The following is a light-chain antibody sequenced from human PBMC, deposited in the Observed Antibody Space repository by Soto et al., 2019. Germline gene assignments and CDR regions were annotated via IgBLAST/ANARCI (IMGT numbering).Light chain of an antibody. Sequence: EIVLTQSPATLSLSPGERATLSCGANQSISIYLAWYQQKPGQAPRLIIYDASKRATGIPARFSGSGAGTDFTLTISRIEPEDFAVYYCHQRRDWPLTFGGGTKVEIK. CDR1: QSISIY. CDR3: HQRRDWPLT. V-gene: IGKV3-11*01. CDR2: DAS. J-gene: IGKJ4*01.